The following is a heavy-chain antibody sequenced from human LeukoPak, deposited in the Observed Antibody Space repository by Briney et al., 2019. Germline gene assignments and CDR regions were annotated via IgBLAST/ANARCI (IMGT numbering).Heavy chain of an antibody. V-gene: IGHV4-59*01. D-gene: IGHD3-10*01. J-gene: IGHJ4*02. Sequence: TSETLSLTCTVSGGSISSYYWSWIRQPPGKGLEWIGYIYYSGSTNYNPSLKSRVTVSVATSKNQFSLKLSSVTAADTAVYYCANGSGSYYGFDYWGQGTLVTVSS. CDR1: GGSISSYY. CDR3: ANGSGSYYGFDY. CDR2: IYYSGST.